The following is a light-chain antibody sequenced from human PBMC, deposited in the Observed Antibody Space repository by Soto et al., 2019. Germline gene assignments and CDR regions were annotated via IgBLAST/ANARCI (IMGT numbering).Light chain of an antibody. CDR1: QAINNY. CDR3: QQYSDYPRT. Sequence: AIRMTQSPSSLSASTGDRVTITCRASQAINNYLVWFQQKPGKAPKVLIYAASTLQTGVPSRFSGSGSGTDFILTINWLQSEDFATYYCQQYSDYPRTFGQGTKVEIK. CDR2: AAS. V-gene: IGKV1-8*01. J-gene: IGKJ1*01.